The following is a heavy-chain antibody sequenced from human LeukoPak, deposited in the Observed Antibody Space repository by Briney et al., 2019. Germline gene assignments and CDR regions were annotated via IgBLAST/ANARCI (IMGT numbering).Heavy chain of an antibody. CDR1: GGTFSSYA. J-gene: IGHJ3*02. V-gene: IGHV1-69*05. CDR2: IIPIFGTA. D-gene: IGHD7-27*01. CDR3: ARGPLAGVAFDI. Sequence: SVKVSCKASGGTFSSYAISWVRQAPGQGPEWMGGIIPIFGTANYAQKFQGRVTITTDESTSTAYMELSSLRSEDTAVYYCARGPLAGVAFDIWGQGTMVTVSS.